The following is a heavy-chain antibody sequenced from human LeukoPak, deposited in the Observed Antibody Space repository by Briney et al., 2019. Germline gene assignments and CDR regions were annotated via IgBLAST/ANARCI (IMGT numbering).Heavy chain of an antibody. CDR2: ISGSGGST. CDR3: AKGVAAAGRAYYFDY. J-gene: IGHJ4*02. Sequence: GGSLRLSCAASGFTFSSYAMSWVRQAPGKGLEWVSAISGSGGSTYYADSVKGRFTISRDNSKNALYLQMNSLRPEDTAVYYCAKGVAAAGRAYYFDYWGQGTLVTVSS. V-gene: IGHV3-23*01. D-gene: IGHD6-13*01. CDR1: GFTFSSYA.